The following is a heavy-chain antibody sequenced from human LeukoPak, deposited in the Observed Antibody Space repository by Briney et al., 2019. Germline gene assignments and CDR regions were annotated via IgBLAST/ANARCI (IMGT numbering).Heavy chain of an antibody. J-gene: IGHJ6*02. D-gene: IGHD3-10*01. CDR2: ISSSGRTI. CDR3: ARDPNNYYGSGCYYYYYGMDV. V-gene: IGHV3-11*01. CDR1: GFTFSDYG. Sequence: GGSLRLSCEASGFTFSDYGMNWVRQAPGQGLEWVSHISSSGRTIYYADSVKGRFTISRDNAKNSLYLQMNSLRAEDTAVYYCARDPNNYYGSGCYYYYYGMDVWGQGTTVTVSS.